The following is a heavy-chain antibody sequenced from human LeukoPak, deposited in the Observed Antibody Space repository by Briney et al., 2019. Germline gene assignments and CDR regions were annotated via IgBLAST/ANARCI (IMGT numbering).Heavy chain of an antibody. J-gene: IGHJ3*02. V-gene: IGHV4-39*07. CDR3: ARGSGDSSGYFGLGAFDI. CDR1: GGSISGTSYY. D-gene: IGHD3-22*01. Sequence: ASETLSLTCTVSGGSISGTSYYWGWIRQPPGKGLEWIGSIYYSGSTYYNPSLKSRVTISVDTSKNQFSLKLSSVTAADTAVYYCARGSGDSSGYFGLGAFDIWGRGTMVIVSS. CDR2: IYYSGST.